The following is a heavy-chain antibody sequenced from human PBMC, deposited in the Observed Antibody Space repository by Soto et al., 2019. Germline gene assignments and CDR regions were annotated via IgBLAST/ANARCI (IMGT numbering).Heavy chain of an antibody. J-gene: IGHJ6*02. D-gene: IGHD1-1*01. V-gene: IGHV3-30*03. CDR1: GFSFTTYV. CDR3: VRGTPTPGLDI. Sequence: GGSLRLSCAASGFSFTTYVMHWVRQAPGKGLEWVAVISHDGSYKYYGDAVKGRFTISRDTSKNAVYLEMNSLRPEDTAVYYCVRGTPTPGLDIWSRGTTVTVSS. CDR2: ISHDGSYK.